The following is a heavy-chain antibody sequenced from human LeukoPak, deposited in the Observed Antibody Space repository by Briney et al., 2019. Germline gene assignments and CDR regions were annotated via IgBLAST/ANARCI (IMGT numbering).Heavy chain of an antibody. CDR3: ARGHYSTSWYSGFDH. J-gene: IGHJ4*02. CDR2: ISGSSNYI. D-gene: IGHD6-13*01. V-gene: IGHV3-21*01. CDR1: GFTFSSYT. Sequence: GGSLRLSCAASGFTFSSYTMNWVRQAPGKGLEWVSSISGSSNYIYYADSVKGRFTISRDNVKTSLYLQMNSLSAEDTAVYFCARGHYSTSWYSGFDHWGQGTLVTVSS.